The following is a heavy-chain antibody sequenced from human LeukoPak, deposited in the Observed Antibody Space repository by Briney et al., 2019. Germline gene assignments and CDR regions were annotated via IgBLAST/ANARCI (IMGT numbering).Heavy chain of an antibody. CDR3: ARLGAYSSSWYGSFDY. CDR2: IYPGDSHT. J-gene: IGHJ4*02. V-gene: IGHV5-51*01. D-gene: IGHD6-13*01. Sequence: GESLKISCQGSGYSFSSHWIAWVRQMPGKGLECMGIIYPGDSHTRYSPSFQGQVTISDDKSIRTAYLQWSSLKASDTAMYYCARLGAYSSSWYGSFDYWGQGTLVTVSS. CDR1: GYSFSSHW.